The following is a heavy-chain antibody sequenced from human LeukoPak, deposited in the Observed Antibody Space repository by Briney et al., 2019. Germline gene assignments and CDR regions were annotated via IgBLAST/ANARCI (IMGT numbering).Heavy chain of an antibody. D-gene: IGHD6-13*01. CDR3: ARDLSSSEGY. Sequence: PGRSLRLSCAASGFTFSSYGMNWVRQAPGKGLEWVSVVYSGGTTYYADSVKGRFTISRDNSKNTLYLQMNSLRAEDTAVYYCARDLSSSEGYWGQGTLVTVSS. J-gene: IGHJ4*02. V-gene: IGHV3-66*02. CDR1: GFTFSSYG. CDR2: VYSGGTT.